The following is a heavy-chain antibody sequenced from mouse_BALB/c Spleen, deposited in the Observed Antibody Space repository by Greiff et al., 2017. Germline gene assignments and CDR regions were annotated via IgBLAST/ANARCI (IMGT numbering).Heavy chain of an antibody. CDR2: ILPGSGST. D-gene: IGHD2-1*01. CDR1: GYTFRSYW. J-gene: IGHJ2*01. CDR3: ARRGNDFDY. Sequence: QVQLKQSGAELMKPGASVKISCKATGYTFRSYWIEWVKQRPGHGLEWIGEILPGSGSTNYNEKFKGKATFTADTSSNTAYLQLSSLASEDSAVYYCARRGNDFDYWGQGTTLTVAS. V-gene: IGHV1-9*01.